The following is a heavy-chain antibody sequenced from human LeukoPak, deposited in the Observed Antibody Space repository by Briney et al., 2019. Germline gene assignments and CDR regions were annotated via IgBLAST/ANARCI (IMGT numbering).Heavy chain of an antibody. CDR2: IKQDGSDR. J-gene: IGHJ4*02. V-gene: IGHV3-7*03. CDR3: VRNLAVAGTCFDS. CDR1: GFTFGNYW. D-gene: IGHD6-19*01. Sequence: GGSLRLSCAASGFTFGNYWMSWVRQVPGTGLEWVANIKQDGSDRNYVTPVRGRSTISRDNAESSLYLQMNSLRAEDTAVYYCVRNLAVAGTCFDSWGQGTLVSVSS.